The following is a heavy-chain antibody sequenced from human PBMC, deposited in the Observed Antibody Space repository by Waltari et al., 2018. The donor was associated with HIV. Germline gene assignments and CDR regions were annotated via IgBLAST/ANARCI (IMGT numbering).Heavy chain of an antibody. V-gene: IGHV4-30-4*08. CDR2: IYYNENT. CDR1: GGSVSSSAYS. Sequence: QVQLQESGPGLVKPSQTLSLTCTVSGGSVSSSAYSCNWIPQPPGKGLEWIGYIYYNENTYYNPSLKSRLTISLDRSKSQFSLKLSSVTAADTAVYYCARSRHDYYDSSGYYRGAFDIWGQGTMVPVSS. CDR3: ARSRHDYYDSSGYYRGAFDI. J-gene: IGHJ3*02. D-gene: IGHD3-22*01.